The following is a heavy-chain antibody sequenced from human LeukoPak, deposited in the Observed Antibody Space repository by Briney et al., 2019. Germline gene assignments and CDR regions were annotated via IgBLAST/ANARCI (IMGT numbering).Heavy chain of an antibody. Sequence: GGSLRLSCAASGFTFSSYSMNWVRQAPGKGLEWISSITSSSSYIYYADSVKGRFTISRDNSKNTLYLQMNSLRAEDTAVYYCARVGSSGWDYYYYYYMDVWGKGTTVTISS. D-gene: IGHD6-19*01. CDR1: GFTFSSYS. J-gene: IGHJ6*03. CDR2: ITSSSSYI. V-gene: IGHV3-21*01. CDR3: ARVGSSGWDYYYYYYMDV.